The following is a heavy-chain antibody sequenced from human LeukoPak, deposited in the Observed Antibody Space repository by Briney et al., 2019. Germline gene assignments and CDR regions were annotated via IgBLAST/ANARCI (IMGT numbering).Heavy chain of an antibody. Sequence: SETLSLTCTVSGGSISSYYWSWIRQPPGKGLEWIGYIYYSGSTNYNPSLKSRVTISVGTSKNQFSLKLSSVTAADTAVYYCARHRRNSSRRDFDYWGQGTLVTVSS. D-gene: IGHD6-13*01. CDR1: GGSISSYY. V-gene: IGHV4-59*08. CDR3: ARHRRNSSRRDFDY. J-gene: IGHJ4*02. CDR2: IYYSGST.